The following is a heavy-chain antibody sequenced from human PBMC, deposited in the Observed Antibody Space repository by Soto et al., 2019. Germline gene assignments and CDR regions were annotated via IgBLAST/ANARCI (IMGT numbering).Heavy chain of an antibody. V-gene: IGHV1-69*01. Sequence: QVQLVQSGAEVKKPGSSMKVSCKASGGTFNNCGVSWVRQAPGQGLEWMGGIIPIFNTLNYAQRFLGRLTISADESATTVYMERSSLTSEDTAVYYCARFWGNWYFDLWGRGTLVTVSS. CDR1: GGTFNNCG. J-gene: IGHJ2*01. D-gene: IGHD3-16*01. CDR2: IIPIFNTL. CDR3: ARFWGNWYFDL.